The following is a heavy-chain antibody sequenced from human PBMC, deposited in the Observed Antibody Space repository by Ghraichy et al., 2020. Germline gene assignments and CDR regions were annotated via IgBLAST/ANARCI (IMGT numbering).Heavy chain of an antibody. Sequence: GGSLRLSCVASGFTFSTYAMAWARQAPGKGLERVSTIRPAGDITYYTGSVRGRFSISRDNSKTTVFLQMNDLGVDDTAFYYCAREVGSRGWYSIDYWGQGTLVTVS. CDR1: GFTFSTYA. V-gene: IGHV3-23*01. D-gene: IGHD6-19*01. CDR3: AREVGSRGWYSIDY. CDR2: IRPAGDIT. J-gene: IGHJ4*02.